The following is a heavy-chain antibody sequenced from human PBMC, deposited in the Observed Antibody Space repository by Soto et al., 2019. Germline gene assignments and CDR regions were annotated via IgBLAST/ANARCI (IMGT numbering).Heavy chain of an antibody. J-gene: IGHJ6*02. D-gene: IGHD3-3*01. V-gene: IGHV1-46*01. CDR1: GYTFTSYY. Sequence: ASVKVSCKASGYTFTSYYMHWVLQAPGQGLEWMGIINPSGGSTSYAQKFQGRVTMTRDTSTSTVYMELSSLRSEDTAVYYCARDAYYDFWSGPYMDVWGQGTTVTVSS. CDR2: INPSGGST. CDR3: ARDAYYDFWSGPYMDV.